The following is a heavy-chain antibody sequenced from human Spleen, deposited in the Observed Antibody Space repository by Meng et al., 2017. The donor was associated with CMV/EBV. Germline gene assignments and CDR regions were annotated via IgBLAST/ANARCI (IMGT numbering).Heavy chain of an antibody. Sequence: GSLRLSCAVYGGPVSNYYWSWIRQPPGKGLEWIGEINLSGSTNYNPSLKSRVTILVDTSKNRLSLKLNSVTAADTAVYYCARGTGTIFGVVIRGGMDVWGQGTTVTVSS. D-gene: IGHD3-3*01. CDR3: ARGTGTIFGVVIRGGMDV. CDR2: INLSGST. CDR1: GGPVSNYY. V-gene: IGHV4-34*01. J-gene: IGHJ6*02.